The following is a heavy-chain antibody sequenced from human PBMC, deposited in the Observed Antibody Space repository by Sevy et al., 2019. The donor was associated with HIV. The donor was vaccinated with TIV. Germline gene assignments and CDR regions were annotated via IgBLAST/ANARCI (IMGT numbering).Heavy chain of an antibody. V-gene: IGHV1-2*06. CDR2: VYPNSGDT. D-gene: IGHD1-7*01. J-gene: IGHJ6*02. CDR1: GYTFTGDY. CDR3: ARDGGGGTTNSGMDV. Sequence: ASVKVSCKASGYTFTGDYLHWVRQAPGQGLEWMGRVYPNSGDTNYARKFQGRITMTRDTSISTAYMELNRLKFDDTAVYYCARDGGGGTTNSGMDVWGQGTTVTVSS.